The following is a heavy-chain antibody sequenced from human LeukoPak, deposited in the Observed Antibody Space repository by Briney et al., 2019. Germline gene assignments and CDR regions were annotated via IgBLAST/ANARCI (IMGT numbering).Heavy chain of an antibody. CDR2: AYYRSKWYN. CDR1: GDSVSSNSAA. J-gene: IGHJ5*02. CDR3: ARTRAAAGRANWFDP. Sequence: SQTLSLTCAISGDSVSSNSAAWNWIRQSPSRGLEWLGRAYYRSKWYNDYAVSVKSRITINPDTSKNQFSLQLNSVTPEDTAVYYCARTRAAAGRANWFDPWGQGTLVTVSS. V-gene: IGHV6-1*01. D-gene: IGHD6-13*01.